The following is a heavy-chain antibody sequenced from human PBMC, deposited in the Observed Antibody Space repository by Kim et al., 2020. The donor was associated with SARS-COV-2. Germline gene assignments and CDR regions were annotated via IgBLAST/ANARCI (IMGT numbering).Heavy chain of an antibody. CDR2: ISYDGSNK. Sequence: GGSLRLSCAASGFTFSSYAMHWVRQAPGKGLEWVAVISYDGSNKYYADSVKGRFTISRDNSKNTLYLQMNSLRAEDTAVYYCARDKSLAQQLVSEGWFDPWGQGTLVTVSS. J-gene: IGHJ5*02. V-gene: IGHV3-30-3*01. CDR3: ARDKSLAQQLVSEGWFDP. D-gene: IGHD6-13*01. CDR1: GFTFSSYA.